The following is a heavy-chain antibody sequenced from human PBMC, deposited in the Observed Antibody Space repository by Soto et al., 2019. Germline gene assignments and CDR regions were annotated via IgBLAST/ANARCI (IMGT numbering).Heavy chain of an antibody. Sequence: QVQLVQSGAEVKKPGASVKVSCKASGYTFTSYDINWVRQATGQGLEWMGWMNPNSGNTGYAQKFQGRVTMTRNTSXXTADMELSSLRSEDTAVYYCARAIGEYYYYYGMDVWGQGTTVTVSS. J-gene: IGHJ6*02. CDR2: MNPNSGNT. CDR3: ARAIGEYYYYYGMDV. V-gene: IGHV1-8*01. D-gene: IGHD3-10*01. CDR1: GYTFTSYD.